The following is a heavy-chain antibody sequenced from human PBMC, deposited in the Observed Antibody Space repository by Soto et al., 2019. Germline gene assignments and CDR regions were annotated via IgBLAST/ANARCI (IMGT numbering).Heavy chain of an antibody. D-gene: IGHD3-3*01. CDR3: ARATAAGLRFLEWGRKRNWFDP. V-gene: IGHV4-30-4*01. CDR2: IYYSGST. Sequence: SETLSLTCTVSGGSISSGDYYWSWIRQPPGKGLEWIGYIYYSGSTYYNPSLKSRVTISVDTSKNQFSLKLGSVTAADTAVYYCARATAAGLRFLEWGRKRNWFDPWGQGTLVTVSS. CDR1: GGSISSGDYY. J-gene: IGHJ5*02.